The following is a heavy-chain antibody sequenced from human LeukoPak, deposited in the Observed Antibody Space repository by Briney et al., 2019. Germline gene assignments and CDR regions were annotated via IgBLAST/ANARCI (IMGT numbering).Heavy chain of an antibody. CDR1: GFTFSDYY. CDR3: ARGYYDSSGYYYFDY. CDR2: ISSSGSTI. D-gene: IGHD3-22*01. J-gene: IGHJ4*02. V-gene: IGHV3-11*04. Sequence: MTGGSLRLSCAASGFTFSDYYMSWIRQAPGKGLEWVSYISSSGSTIYYADSVKGRFTISRDNAKNSLYLQMNSLRAEDTAVYYCARGYYDSSGYYYFDYWGQGTLVTVSS.